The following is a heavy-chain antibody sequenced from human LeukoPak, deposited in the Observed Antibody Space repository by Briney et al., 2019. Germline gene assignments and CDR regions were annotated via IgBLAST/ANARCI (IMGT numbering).Heavy chain of an antibody. Sequence: SETLSLTCTVSGGSISSSSYYWGWIRQPPGKGLEWIGSIYYSGSTYYNPSLKSRVTMSVDTSKNQFSLKLNSVTAADTAVYYCATQFRGYLYYFDSWGQGTLVTVSS. J-gene: IGHJ4*02. CDR1: GGSISSSSYY. CDR3: ATQFRGYLYYFDS. CDR2: IYYSGST. V-gene: IGHV4-39*07. D-gene: IGHD6-25*01.